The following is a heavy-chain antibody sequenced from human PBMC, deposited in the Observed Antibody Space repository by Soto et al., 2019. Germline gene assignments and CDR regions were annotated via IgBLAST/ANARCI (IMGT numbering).Heavy chain of an antibody. D-gene: IGHD3-10*01. V-gene: IGHV1-3*01. J-gene: IGHJ3*02. CDR3: ARPARLLWFGELPFDI. CDR1: GYTFTTYA. Sequence: QVQLVQSGAEVKKPGASVKVSCKASGYTFTTYAMHWVRQAPGQRLEWMGWINAGNGNTKYSQKFQGRVTITRDTSASTAHMEPSSLRSEDTAVYYCARPARLLWFGELPFDIWGQGTMVTVSS. CDR2: INAGNGNT.